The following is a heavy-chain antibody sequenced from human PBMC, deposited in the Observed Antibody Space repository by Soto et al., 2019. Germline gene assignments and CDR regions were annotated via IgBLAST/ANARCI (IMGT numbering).Heavy chain of an antibody. D-gene: IGHD6-19*01. CDR3: AKEGGPGIAVAAFDY. V-gene: IGHV3-30*18. CDR2: ISYDGSNK. J-gene: IGHJ4*02. CDR1: GFTFSSYG. Sequence: QVQLVESGGGVVQPGRSLRLSCAASGFTFSSYGMHLVRQAPGKGLEWVAVISYDGSNKYYADSVKGRFTISRDNSKNTLYLQMNSLRAEDTAVYYCAKEGGPGIAVAAFDYWGQGTLVTVSS.